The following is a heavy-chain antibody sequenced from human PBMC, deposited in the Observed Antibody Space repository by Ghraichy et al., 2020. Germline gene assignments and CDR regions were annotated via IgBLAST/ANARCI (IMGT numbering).Heavy chain of an antibody. CDR1: GDSIDSYSW. D-gene: IGHD1-26*01. V-gene: IGHV4-4*02. CDR2: IYYSGIS. J-gene: IGHJ3*02. CDR3: ARDARRVGTTDRDGLDI. Sequence: SETLSLTCEVSGDSIDSYSWWSWVRQSPRKGLEWIGEIYYSGISNYNPSLKGRVAMSVDRSKKQFSLRLSSVTAADTAMYFCARDARRVGTTDRDGLDIWGHGTMVIVSS.